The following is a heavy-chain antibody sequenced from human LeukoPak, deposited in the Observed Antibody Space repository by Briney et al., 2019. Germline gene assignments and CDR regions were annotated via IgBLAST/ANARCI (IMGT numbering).Heavy chain of an antibody. Sequence: SVKVSCKASGGTLSNYAISWVRQAPGQGLEWMGRIIPILGIADYAQKFPGRVTITADISTSTVFMELSSLRSEDTAVFYCARDGMVRGIIDYNGMDVWGQGTLVTVSS. CDR2: IIPILGIA. CDR3: ARDGMVRGIIDYNGMDV. CDR1: GGTLSNYA. D-gene: IGHD3-10*01. J-gene: IGHJ6*02. V-gene: IGHV1-69*04.